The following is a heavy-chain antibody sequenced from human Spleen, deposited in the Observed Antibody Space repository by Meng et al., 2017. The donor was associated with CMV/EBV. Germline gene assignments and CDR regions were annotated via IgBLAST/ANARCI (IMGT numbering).Heavy chain of an antibody. CDR3: AKAALYGSGSYYSAFDI. Sequence: GGSLRLSCAASGFTFSSYAMSWVRQAPGKGLEWVSAISGSGGSTYYADSVKGRFTISRDNSKNTLYLQMNSLRAEDTAVYYCAKAALYGSGSYYSAFDIWGQGTMVTVSS. J-gene: IGHJ3*02. CDR2: ISGSGGST. V-gene: IGHV3-23*01. D-gene: IGHD3-10*01. CDR1: GFTFSSYA.